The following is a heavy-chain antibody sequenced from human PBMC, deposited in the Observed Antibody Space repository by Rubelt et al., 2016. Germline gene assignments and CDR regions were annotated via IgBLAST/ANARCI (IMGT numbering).Heavy chain of an antibody. V-gene: IGHV5-51*01. CDR3: ARHGQVQSGDAFDI. CDR1: GYSFTSSW. Sequence: EVQLVQSGAEVKKPGESLKISCKGSGYSFTSSWIGWVRQMPGKGLEWVGVIYPGAPDTRYSPAFQGQGTISADRSISTAYLQWSSLKASDTAMYYCARHGQVQSGDAFDIWGQGTMVTVSS. D-gene: IGHD1-26*01. CDR2: IYPGAPDT. J-gene: IGHJ3*02.